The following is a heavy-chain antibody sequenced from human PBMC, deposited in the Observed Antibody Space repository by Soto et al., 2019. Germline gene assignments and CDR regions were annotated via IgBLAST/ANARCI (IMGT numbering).Heavy chain of an antibody. Sequence: AETLSLTCAVSGDSISSGNWLSWVRQPPGKGLGWIGEIFRNGRTNYNPSLKSRVTMSVDKSKNQFSLSLNSVTAADTAVYYCERDPNFSYFDYWGRGTLVTVSS. V-gene: IGHV4-4*02. J-gene: IGHJ4*02. CDR1: GDSISSGNW. CDR2: IFRNGRT. D-gene: IGHD3-3*01. CDR3: ERDPNFSYFDY.